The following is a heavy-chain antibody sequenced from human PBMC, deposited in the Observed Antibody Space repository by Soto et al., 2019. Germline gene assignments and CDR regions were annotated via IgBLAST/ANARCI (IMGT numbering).Heavy chain of an antibody. CDR3: ARDLGQQLVDY. V-gene: IGHV1-18*01. CDR1: GYTFTSYG. J-gene: IGHJ4*02. D-gene: IGHD6-13*01. Sequence: ASVKVSCKASGYTFTSYGISWARQAPGQGLEWMGWISAYNGNTKYAQKLQGRVTMTTDTSTSTAYMEVRSLRSDDTAVYYCARDLGQQLVDYWGQGTLVTVSS. CDR2: ISAYNGNT.